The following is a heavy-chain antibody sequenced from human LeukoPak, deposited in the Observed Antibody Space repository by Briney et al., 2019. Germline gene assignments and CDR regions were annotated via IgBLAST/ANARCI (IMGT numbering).Heavy chain of an antibody. V-gene: IGHV1-2*02. D-gene: IGHD6-13*01. CDR3: ARDFAAGLSYFDY. CDR2: INPNSGGT. CDR1: GGTFSSYA. Sequence: ASVKVSCKASGGTFSSYAISWVRQAPGQGLEWVGWINPNSGGTNYAQKFQGRVTMTRDTSISTAYMELSRRRSDDTAVYYCARDFAAGLSYFDYWGQGTLVTVSS. J-gene: IGHJ4*02.